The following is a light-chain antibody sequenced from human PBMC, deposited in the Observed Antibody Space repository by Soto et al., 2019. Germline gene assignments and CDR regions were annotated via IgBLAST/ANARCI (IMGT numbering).Light chain of an antibody. V-gene: IGLV2-23*02. CDR3: CSYAGSITYV. Sequence: QSVLTQPASVSGSPGQSITISCTGTSSDVGSDNLVSWYQQHPGKAPKFIIYEVNQRPAGVSYRFSGSKSGNTAYLTISGLQAEEEAAYYCCSYAGSITYVFGTGTRSPS. CDR2: EVN. J-gene: IGLJ1*01. CDR1: SSDVGSDNL.